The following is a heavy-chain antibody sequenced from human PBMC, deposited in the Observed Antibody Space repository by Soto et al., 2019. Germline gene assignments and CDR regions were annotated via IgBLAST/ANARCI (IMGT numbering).Heavy chain of an antibody. D-gene: IGHD1-1*01. CDR1: GYSFTSYW. CDR2: IDPSDSYT. J-gene: IGHJ6*02. Sequence: GESLKISCKGSGYSFTSYWISWVRQMPGKGLEWMGRIDPSDSYTNYSPSFQGHVTISADKSTSTAYLQWSSLKASDTAMYYCARRPKGTNYYYGMDVWGQGTTVTVSS. CDR3: ARRPKGTNYYYGMDV. V-gene: IGHV5-10-1*01.